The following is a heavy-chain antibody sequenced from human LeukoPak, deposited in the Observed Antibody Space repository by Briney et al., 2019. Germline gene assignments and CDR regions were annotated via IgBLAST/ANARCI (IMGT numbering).Heavy chain of an antibody. J-gene: IGHJ4*02. D-gene: IGHD1-26*01. CDR1: GYSFTSYW. Sequence: GESLKISCKGSGYSFTSYWIGWVRRMPGKGLEWMGIINPADSDTRYSPSFQGQVTISADKSISTAYLQWSSLKASDTAIYYCARENSGSYYSAGIDYWGQGTLVTVSS. CDR2: INPADSDT. V-gene: IGHV5-51*01. CDR3: ARENSGSYYSAGIDY.